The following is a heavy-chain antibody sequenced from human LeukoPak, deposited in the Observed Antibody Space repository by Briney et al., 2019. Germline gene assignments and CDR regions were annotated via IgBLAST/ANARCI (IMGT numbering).Heavy chain of an antibody. V-gene: IGHV3-23*01. Sequence: PGGSLRLSCAASGFTFSSYAMNWVRQAPGKGLEWVSISGSGGDTYYADSVKGRFTISRDNSKNTLYLQMNSLRAEETAVYYCAKARGATYGTYYFDYWGQGTLVTVSS. D-gene: IGHD4/OR15-4a*01. J-gene: IGHJ4*02. CDR3: AKARGATYGTYYFDY. CDR2: SGSGGDT. CDR1: GFTFSSYA.